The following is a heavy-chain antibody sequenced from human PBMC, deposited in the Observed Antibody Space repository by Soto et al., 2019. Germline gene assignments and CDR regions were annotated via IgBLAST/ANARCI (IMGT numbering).Heavy chain of an antibody. CDR1: GGSISGYY. Sequence: SSETLSLTCTVSGGSISGYYGSWIRQPPGKVLEWIGYIYYSGTTNYNPSLKSRVTISVDTSKNQFSLKLSSVTAADTAVYYCARQVYCSGASCYSRNYAAFDIWGQGTMVLVSS. J-gene: IGHJ3*02. D-gene: IGHD2-15*01. CDR2: IYYSGTT. CDR3: ARQVYCSGASCYSRNYAAFDI. V-gene: IGHV4-59*08.